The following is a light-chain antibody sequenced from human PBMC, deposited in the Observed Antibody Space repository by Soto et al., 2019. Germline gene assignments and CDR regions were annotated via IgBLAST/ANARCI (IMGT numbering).Light chain of an antibody. J-gene: IGKJ4*01. CDR2: DAI. Sequence: EIVLTQSPDTLSLSPGEGATLSCRASQNIHNHMSWFLQKPGQTPRLLIYDAIIRAPDVPARFSGSWSGTEFTLTINSLQSEDFAVYYCQQYAWPLTFGGGTKVDIK. CDR1: QNIHNH. V-gene: IGKV3-15*01. CDR3: QQYAWPLT.